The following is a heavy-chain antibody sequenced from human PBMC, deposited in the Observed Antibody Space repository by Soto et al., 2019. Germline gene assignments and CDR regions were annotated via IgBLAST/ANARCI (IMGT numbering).Heavy chain of an antibody. CDR2: MSNTGSNI. CDR1: GFTFSSYE. Sequence: GGSLRLSCAASGFTFSSYEMNWVRQAPGKGLEWVSYMSNTGSNIYYADSVKGRFTISRDNAKKSLYLQMNNLTAEDTAVYYCARMRRGGSGYWGQGTLVTVSS. J-gene: IGHJ4*02. CDR3: ARMRRGGSGY. V-gene: IGHV3-48*03. D-gene: IGHD1-26*01.